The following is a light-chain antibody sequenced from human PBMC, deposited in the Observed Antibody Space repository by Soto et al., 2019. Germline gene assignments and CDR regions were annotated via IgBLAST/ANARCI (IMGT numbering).Light chain of an antibody. J-gene: IGKJ4*01. CDR3: QQYNDWPLT. V-gene: IGKV3-15*01. CDR2: GAS. Sequence: EIGMTHSPGTVSVYTGERATXSCRASQSVSIDLAWYQQKPGQAPRLLIYGASTRATGIPARFSASASGTEFTLTISSLQSEDFTVYYCQQYNDWPLTFGGGGKVDI. CDR1: QSVSID.